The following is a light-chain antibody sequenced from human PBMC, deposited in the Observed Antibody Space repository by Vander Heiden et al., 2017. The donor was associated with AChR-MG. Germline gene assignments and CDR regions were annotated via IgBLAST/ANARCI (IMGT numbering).Light chain of an antibody. J-gene: IGKJ2*01. Sequence: IVMTQSPATLSVSPGERATLSCRASQSVSSNVAWYRQKPGQAPRLLIYGASTRATGIPARFSGSGSGTEFTLTISSLQSEDFAVYYCQQYNNWPPYTFGQGTKLEIK. CDR1: QSVSSN. V-gene: IGKV3-15*01. CDR3: QQYNNWPPYT. CDR2: GAS.